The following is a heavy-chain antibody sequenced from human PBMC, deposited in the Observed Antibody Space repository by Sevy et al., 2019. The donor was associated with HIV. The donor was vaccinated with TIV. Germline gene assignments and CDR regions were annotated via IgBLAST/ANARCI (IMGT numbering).Heavy chain of an antibody. CDR1: LESFSGYY. V-gene: IGHV4-34*01. D-gene: IGHD3-10*01. J-gene: IGHJ3*02. CDR3: ARATYPGGSGSYSYAFDI. Sequence: SETLSLTCAVYLESFSGYYWNWVRQSPGKGLEWIGEINHSGSTNYNPSLKSRLPISVDPSKNQFSLKLNSVTAADTAVYYCARATYPGGSGSYSYAFDIWGLGTMVTVSS. CDR2: INHSGST.